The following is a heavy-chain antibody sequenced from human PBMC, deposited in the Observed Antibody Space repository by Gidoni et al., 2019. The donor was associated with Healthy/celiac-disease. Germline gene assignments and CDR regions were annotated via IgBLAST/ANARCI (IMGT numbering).Heavy chain of an antibody. J-gene: IGHJ4*02. CDR2: IYSGGST. Sequence: GFTVRSNYMSGVRQAPGKGLEWVSVIYSGGSTYYADTVKGRFTISRDTSKNTLYLQMNSLRAEDTAVYYCAIDRYDSSCYTSYFDYWGQGPLFTVSS. CDR3: AIDRYDSSCYTSYFDY. V-gene: IGHV3-66*02. D-gene: IGHD3-22*01. CDR1: GFTVRSNY.